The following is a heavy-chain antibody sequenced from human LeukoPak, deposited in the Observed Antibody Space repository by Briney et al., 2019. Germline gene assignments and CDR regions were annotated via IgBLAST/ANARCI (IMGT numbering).Heavy chain of an antibody. V-gene: IGHV3-23*01. D-gene: IGHD4-17*01. CDR2: IRGSGGST. CDR1: GFIFNNYA. J-gene: IGHJ6*02. CDR3: AKEAYPTMTAVYYYGMGV. Sequence: PGGSLRLSCAASGFIFNNYAMSWVRQAPGKGLEWVSAIRGSGGSTYYADSVKGRFTISRDNSKNTLYLQMSSLRVEDTALYYCAKEAYPTMTAVYYYGMGVWGLGTTVTVSS.